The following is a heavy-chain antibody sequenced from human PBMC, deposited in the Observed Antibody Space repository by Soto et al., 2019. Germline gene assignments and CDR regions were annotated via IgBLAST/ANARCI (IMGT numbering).Heavy chain of an antibody. CDR2: IKQDGSEK. CDR3: ERHLSFGDYVFY. J-gene: IGHJ4*02. Sequence: EVQLVESGGGLVQPGGSLRLSCAASGFTFSSYWMSWVRQAPGKGLECVANIKQDGSEKYYVDSVKGRFTISRDNAKNSPELQMNSLRAEDTAVYYGERHLSFGDYVFYWGQGHLVTVSS. V-gene: IGHV3-7*01. D-gene: IGHD4-17*01. CDR1: GFTFSSYW.